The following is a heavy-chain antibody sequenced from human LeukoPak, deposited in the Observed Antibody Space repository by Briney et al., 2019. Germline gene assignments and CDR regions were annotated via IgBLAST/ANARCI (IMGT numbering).Heavy chain of an antibody. CDR3: ARHSNWNYPGGVDY. CDR2: IYYSGST. Sequence: PSQTLSLTCTVSGGSISSSSYYWGWIRQPPGKGLEWIGTIYYSGSTYYNPSLKSQITISVDTSKNQFSLKLSSVTATDTAVYYCARHSNWNYPGGVDYGGQGTLVTVSS. J-gene: IGHJ4*02. D-gene: IGHD1-7*01. V-gene: IGHV4-39*01. CDR1: GGSISSSSYY.